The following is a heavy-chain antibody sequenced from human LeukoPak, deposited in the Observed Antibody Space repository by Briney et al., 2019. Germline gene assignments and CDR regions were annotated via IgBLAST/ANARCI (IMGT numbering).Heavy chain of an antibody. V-gene: IGHV4-61*01. CDR1: GGSVSSGSYY. J-gene: IGHJ4*02. D-gene: IGHD4-17*01. CDR3: AREETVTGYFDY. Sequence: PSETLSLTCTVSGGSVSSGSYYWSWIRQPPGKGLEWIGYIYYSGSTNYNPSLKSRVTISVDTSKNQFSLKLSSVTAADTAVYYCAREETVTGYFDYWGQGTQVTVSS. CDR2: IYYSGST.